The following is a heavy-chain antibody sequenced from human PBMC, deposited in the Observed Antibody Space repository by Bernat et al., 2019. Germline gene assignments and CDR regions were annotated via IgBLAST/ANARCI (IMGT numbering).Heavy chain of an antibody. J-gene: IGHJ4*02. Sequence: EVQLVESGGGLVQPGGSLRLSCAASGFTFSSYEMNWVRQAPGKGLEWVSYISSSGSTIYYADSVKGRFTISRDNAKNSLYLQMNSLRAEDTAVYYCARDLSVRGEREVTYWGQGTLVTVSS. CDR1: GFTFSSYE. V-gene: IGHV3-48*03. CDR3: ARDLSVRGEREVTY. D-gene: IGHD2-21*02. CDR2: ISSSGSTI.